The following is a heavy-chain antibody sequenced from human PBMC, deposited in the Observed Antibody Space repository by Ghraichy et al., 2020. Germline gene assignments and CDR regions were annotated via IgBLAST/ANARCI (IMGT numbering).Heavy chain of an antibody. CDR3: AKDENYDSSGYYGY. D-gene: IGHD3-22*01. Sequence: GGSLRLSCAASGFTFDDYAMHWVRQAPGKGLEWVSGISWNSGSIGYADSVKGRFTISRDNAKNSLYLQMNSLRAEDTALYYCAKDENYDSSGYYGYWGQGTLVTVSS. V-gene: IGHV3-9*01. J-gene: IGHJ4*02. CDR2: ISWNSGSI. CDR1: GFTFDDYA.